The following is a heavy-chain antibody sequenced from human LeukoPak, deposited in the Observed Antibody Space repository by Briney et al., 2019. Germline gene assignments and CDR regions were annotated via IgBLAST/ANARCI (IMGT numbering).Heavy chain of an antibody. CDR2: IYSGGST. Sequence: ETLSLTCAVYGGSFSGYYWSWIRQPPGKGLEWVSVIYSGGSTYYADSVKGRFTISRDNSKNTLYLQMNSLRAEDTAVYYCAKGNRIAVAGGFDYWGQGTLVTVSS. CDR3: AKGNRIAVAGGFDY. J-gene: IGHJ4*02. CDR1: GGSFSGYY. V-gene: IGHV3-53*01. D-gene: IGHD6-19*01.